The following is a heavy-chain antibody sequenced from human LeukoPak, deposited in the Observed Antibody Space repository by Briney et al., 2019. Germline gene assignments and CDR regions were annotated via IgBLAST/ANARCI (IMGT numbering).Heavy chain of an antibody. CDR3: ARDGQYYFDTPGLYGGLNL. D-gene: IGHD3-22*01. J-gene: IGHJ4*02. V-gene: IGHV3-74*01. CDR1: QFTFSSYW. Sequence: GGSLRLSCAASQFTFSSYWMHWVRQAPGKGLVWVSRINSDGSQASYADSVKGRFTISRDNAENTLYLQVDSLRAEDTAVYYCARDGQYYFDTPGLYGGLNLWGQGALVTVSS. CDR2: INSDGSQA.